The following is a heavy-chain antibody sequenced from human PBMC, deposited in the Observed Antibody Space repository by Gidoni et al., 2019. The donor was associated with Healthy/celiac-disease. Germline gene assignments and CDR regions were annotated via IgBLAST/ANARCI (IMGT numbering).Heavy chain of an antibody. CDR3: ARDSGYGDYKQPDY. D-gene: IGHD4-17*01. V-gene: IGHV3-33*01. J-gene: IGHJ4*02. CDR2: IWYDGSNK. Sequence: QLQLLGSGGGVVQPGRSLIPSCAASGFTFSSYGMRWVRQAPGQGLVWVAVIWYDGSNKYYADSVKGRFTISRDNSKNTLYLQMNSLRAEDTAVYYCARDSGYGDYKQPDYWGQGTLVTVSS. CDR1: GFTFSSYG.